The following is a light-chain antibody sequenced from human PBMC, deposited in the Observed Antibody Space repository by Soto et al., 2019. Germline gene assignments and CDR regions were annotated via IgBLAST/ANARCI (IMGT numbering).Light chain of an antibody. CDR3: QQYKDWPPLT. CDR1: QNVNIN. V-gene: IGKV3D-15*01. J-gene: IGKJ4*01. Sequence: EIVMTQSPVTLSVSPGERVTLSCSASQNVNINLAWYQQRPGQAPRVLIYGASNRASGIPDRFSGSGSGTDFTLTISSLEPDDFALYYCQQYKDWPPLTFGGGTRVEIK. CDR2: GAS.